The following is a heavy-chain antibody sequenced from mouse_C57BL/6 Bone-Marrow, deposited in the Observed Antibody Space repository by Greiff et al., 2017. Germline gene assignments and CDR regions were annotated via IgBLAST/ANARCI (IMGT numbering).Heavy chain of an antibody. Sequence: QVQLQQPGAELVMPGASVKLSCKASGYTFTSYWMHWVKQRPGQGLEWIGEIDPSDSYTNYNQKFKGKSTLTVDKSSSTAYMQLSSLTSEDSAVYYCARSAYDGNYNVWGTGTTVTVSS. CDR2: IDPSDSYT. D-gene: IGHD2-10*01. J-gene: IGHJ1*03. CDR3: ARSAYDGNYNV. V-gene: IGHV1-69*01. CDR1: GYTFTSYW.